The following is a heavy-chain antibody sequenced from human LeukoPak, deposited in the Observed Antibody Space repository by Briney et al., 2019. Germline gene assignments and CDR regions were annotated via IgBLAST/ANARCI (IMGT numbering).Heavy chain of an antibody. Sequence: GGSLRLSCAASGFTFSRYWMHWVRHAPGKGLVWVSRINTDGRTITYADSVKGRFTISRDNAKNTLYLQMNSLRAEDTAVYYCAKGGEWTVVTDYLDYWGQGTLVTVSS. CDR1: GFTFSRYW. D-gene: IGHD4-23*01. CDR3: AKGGEWTVVTDYLDY. V-gene: IGHV3-74*01. J-gene: IGHJ4*02. CDR2: INTDGRTI.